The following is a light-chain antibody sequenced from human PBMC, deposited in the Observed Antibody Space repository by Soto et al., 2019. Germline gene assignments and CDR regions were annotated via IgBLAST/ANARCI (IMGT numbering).Light chain of an antibody. Sequence: EIVLTQSPATLSLSPGERATLSCRASQSVSSYLAWYQQKPGQSPRLLIYDASNRATGIPARFSGSGSGTDFTPTISGLGPEDFAVYYCQQRSNWPWTFAQGTKVE. J-gene: IGKJ1*01. CDR1: QSVSSY. V-gene: IGKV3-11*01. CDR3: QQRSNWPWT. CDR2: DAS.